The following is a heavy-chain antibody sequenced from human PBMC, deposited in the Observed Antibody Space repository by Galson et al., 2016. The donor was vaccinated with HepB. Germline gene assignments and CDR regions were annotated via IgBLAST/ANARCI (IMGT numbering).Heavy chain of an antibody. D-gene: IGHD5-12*01. Sequence: CAISGDSVSSKSAAWNWIRHSPSRGLEWLGRTYYKSKWYNDYALSVKSRITINPDTSKNQFSLQLNSVTPEDTAVYSCARVRSGYSGYANPYYYGMDVWGQGTTVTVAS. CDR3: ARVRSGYSGYANPYYYGMDV. J-gene: IGHJ6*02. V-gene: IGHV6-1*01. CDR1: GDSVSSKSAA. CDR2: TYYKSKWYN.